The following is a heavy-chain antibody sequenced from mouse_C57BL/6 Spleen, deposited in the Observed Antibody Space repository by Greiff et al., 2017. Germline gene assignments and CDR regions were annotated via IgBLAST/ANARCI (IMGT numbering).Heavy chain of an antibody. CDR1: GYSITSGYY. V-gene: IGHV3-6*01. Sequence: VQLKESGPGLVKPSQSLSLTCSVTGYSITSGYYWNWIRQFPGNKLEWMGYISYDGSNNYNPSLKNRISITRDTSKNQFFLKLNSVTTEDTATYYCARDYYIDYWGQGTTLTVSS. CDR2: ISYDGSN. J-gene: IGHJ2*01. CDR3: ARDYYIDY.